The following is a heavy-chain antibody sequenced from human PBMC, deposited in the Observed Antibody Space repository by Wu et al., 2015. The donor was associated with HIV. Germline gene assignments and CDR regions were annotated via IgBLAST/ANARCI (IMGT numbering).Heavy chain of an antibody. Sequence: QVQLVQSGAEVKKPGTSVKVSCKASGGTFSSYAISWVRQAPGQGLEWMGRIIPILGTANYAQKFQGRVTINADESTSTAYMELSSLRFEDTAMYYCARGSYYGSGSYYLWGGDYGMDVWGQGTTVTVSS. V-gene: IGHV1-69*11. CDR3: ARGSYYGSGSYYLWGGDYGMDV. D-gene: IGHD3-10*01. J-gene: IGHJ6*02. CDR1: GGTFSSYA. CDR2: IIPILGTA.